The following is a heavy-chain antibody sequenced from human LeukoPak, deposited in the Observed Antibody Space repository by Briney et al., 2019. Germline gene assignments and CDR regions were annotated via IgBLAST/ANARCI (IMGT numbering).Heavy chain of an antibody. J-gene: IGHJ4*02. CDR2: IRYDGSNK. CDR3: AKTPIAVAGHFDY. Sequence: PGGSLRLSCAASGFTFSSYGMHWVRQAPGKGLEWVAFIRYDGSNKYYADSVKGRFTISRDNSKNTLYLQMNSLRAEDTAVYYCAKTPIAVAGHFDYWGQGTLVTVSS. V-gene: IGHV3-30*02. CDR1: GFTFSSYG. D-gene: IGHD6-19*01.